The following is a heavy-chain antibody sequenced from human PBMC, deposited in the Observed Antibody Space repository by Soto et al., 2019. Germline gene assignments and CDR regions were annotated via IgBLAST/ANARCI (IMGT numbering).Heavy chain of an antibody. J-gene: IGHJ4*02. CDR1: GFTFSTYG. Sequence: GGSLTLSCAVSGFTFSTYGMNWVRQAPGKGLEWVAVISYGGSSTYYADSVKSRFTISRDNSKNTLSLQMDSLRAEDTAVYYCAKDRDKWNYCSFDYWGQGTLVTVSS. CDR3: AKDRDKWNYCSFDY. V-gene: IGHV3-30*18. D-gene: IGHD1-7*01. CDR2: ISYGGSST.